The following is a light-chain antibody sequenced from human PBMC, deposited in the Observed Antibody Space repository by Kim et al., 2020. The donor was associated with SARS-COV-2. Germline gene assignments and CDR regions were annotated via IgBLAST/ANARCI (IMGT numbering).Light chain of an antibody. V-gene: IGLV7-43*01. J-gene: IGLJ2*01. CDR1: TGAVTSGHY. CDR3: LLHYTGAQV. CDR2: STD. Sequence: PGGPVTLACASRTGAVTSGHYPNWFQQKPGQPPRPLIYSTDRKHSWTPARLSGSLLGGKAALTLSAARPEDEGDYYCLLHYTGAQVFGGGTQLTVL.